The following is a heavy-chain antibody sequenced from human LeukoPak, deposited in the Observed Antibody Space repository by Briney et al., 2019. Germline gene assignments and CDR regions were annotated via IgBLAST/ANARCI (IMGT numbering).Heavy chain of an antibody. CDR2: IYTSGST. CDR1: GNSISSGDNY. Sequence: PSQTLSLTCTVSGNSISSGDNYWSWIRQPAGKGLEWIGRIYTSGSTNYNPSLKSRVTISVDTSKSQFSLKLNSVTAADTAVYYCARDRRDMVRGINIVRQYHYYYYMDVWGKGTTVTVSS. D-gene: IGHD3-10*01. CDR3: ARDRRDMVRGINIVRQYHYYYYMDV. J-gene: IGHJ6*03. V-gene: IGHV4-61*02.